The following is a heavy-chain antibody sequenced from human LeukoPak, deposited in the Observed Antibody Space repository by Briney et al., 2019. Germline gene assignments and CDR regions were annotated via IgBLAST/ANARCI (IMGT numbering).Heavy chain of an antibody. CDR3: AKVGSGNDYY. CDR1: GFTFSSSA. D-gene: IGHD5-12*01. J-gene: IGHJ4*02. CDR2: ISNDESNK. V-gene: IGHV3-30*18. Sequence: SGGSLRLSCAASGFTFSSSAMHWVRQAPGKGLEWVTVISNDESNKYYADSVKGRFTISRDNSKNMLYLQMNSLRIEDTAVYYCAKVGSGNDYYWGQGTLVTVSS.